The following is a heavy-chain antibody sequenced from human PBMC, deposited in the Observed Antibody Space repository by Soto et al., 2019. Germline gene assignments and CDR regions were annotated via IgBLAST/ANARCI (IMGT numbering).Heavy chain of an antibody. J-gene: IGHJ6*02. Sequence: ASVKVSCKASGYTFTDYYIYWLRQAPGHGLEWMGWINPNSGATNYAHNFQGRVTMTRDTSIRAAYMELSGLSSDDTAVYYCAKDQGGYMVSGMDVWGQGTTVTV. D-gene: IGHD2-2*02. CDR3: AKDQGGYMVSGMDV. CDR1: GYTFTDYY. V-gene: IGHV1-2*02. CDR2: INPNSGAT.